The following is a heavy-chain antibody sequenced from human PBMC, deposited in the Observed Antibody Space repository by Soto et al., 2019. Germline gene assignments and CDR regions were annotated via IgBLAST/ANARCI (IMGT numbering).Heavy chain of an antibody. CDR3: ARVSEQQLDQNNWFDP. J-gene: IGHJ5*02. CDR2: IIPIFGTA. CDR1: GGTFSSYA. Sequence: SVKVSCKASGGTFSSYAISWVRQAPGQGLEWMGGIIPIFGTANYAQKFQGRVTITADESTSTAHMELSSLRSGDTAVYYCARVSEQQLDQNNWFDPWGQGTLVTVSS. V-gene: IGHV1-69*13. D-gene: IGHD6-13*01.